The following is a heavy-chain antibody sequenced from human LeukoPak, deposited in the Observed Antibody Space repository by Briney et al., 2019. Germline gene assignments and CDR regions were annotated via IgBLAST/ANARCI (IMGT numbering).Heavy chain of an antibody. CDR2: ISSSGRTI. CDR1: GFTFCSYE. CDR3: ASMVRGVMFDY. J-gene: IGHJ4*02. Sequence: GGSLRLPCAASGFTFCSYEVNWVRQATGKGLEWVSYISSSGRTIYYADSVKGRYTIYRDNAKNSLYLRMNGLRAEDTAVYYCASMVRGVMFDYWGQGTLVTVSS. D-gene: IGHD3-10*01. V-gene: IGHV3-48*03.